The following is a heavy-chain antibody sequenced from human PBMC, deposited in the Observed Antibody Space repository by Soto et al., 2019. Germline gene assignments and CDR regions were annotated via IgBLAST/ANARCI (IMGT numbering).Heavy chain of an antibody. V-gene: IGHV3-30*18. CDR3: AKSWMIVVVPLDY. CDR1: GFSFSSYG. J-gene: IGHJ4*02. Sequence: PGGSLRLSCAASGFSFSSYGMHWVRQAPGKGLEWVAVISYDGSNKYYADSVKGRFTISRDNSKNTLYLQMNSLRAEDTAVYYCAKSWMIVVVPLDYWGQGT. CDR2: ISYDGSNK. D-gene: IGHD3-22*01.